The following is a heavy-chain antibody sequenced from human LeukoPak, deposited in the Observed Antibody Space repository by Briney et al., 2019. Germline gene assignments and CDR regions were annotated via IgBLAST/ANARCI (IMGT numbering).Heavy chain of an antibody. CDR3: ARPAIASGGLDAFDL. J-gene: IGHJ3*01. CDR2: IYPGDSDT. V-gene: IGHV5-51*01. D-gene: IGHD6-13*01. CDR1: GYSFTSYW. Sequence: GESLKISCKGPGYSFTSYWIGWVRQMPGKGLEWMGIIYPGDSDTRYSPSFQGQVTISADKSISTAYVQWSSLRASDTAIYYCARPAIASGGLDAFDLWGQGTVITVSS.